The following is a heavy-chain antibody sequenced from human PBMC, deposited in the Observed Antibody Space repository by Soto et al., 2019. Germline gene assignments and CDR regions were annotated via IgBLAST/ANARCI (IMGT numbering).Heavy chain of an antibody. CDR3: ARGNWGHYYYGMDV. V-gene: IGHV1-2*04. Sequence: ASVKVSFKASGYTFTGYYMHWVRQAPGQGREWMGWINPNSGGTNYAQKFQGWVTMTRDTSISTAYMELSRLRSDDTAVYYCARGNWGHYYYGMDVWGQGTTVTVSS. CDR1: GYTFTGYY. D-gene: IGHD7-27*01. J-gene: IGHJ6*02. CDR2: INPNSGGT.